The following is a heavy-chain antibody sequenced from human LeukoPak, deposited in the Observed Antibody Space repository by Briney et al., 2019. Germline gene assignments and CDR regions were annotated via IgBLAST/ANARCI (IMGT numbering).Heavy chain of an antibody. CDR2: IRYDGTNK. CDR1: GFTFRSYG. V-gene: IGHV3-30*02. CDR3: AKGGGYEAQYYYYYLDV. J-gene: IGHJ6*03. D-gene: IGHD5-12*01. Sequence: GGSLRLSCAASGFTFRSYGMHWVRQAPGKGLEWVAIIRYDGTNKYYADSVKGRSTISRDNSKNTLYLQMNSLRAEDTAVYYCAKGGGYEAQYYYYYLDVWGKGTTVTISS.